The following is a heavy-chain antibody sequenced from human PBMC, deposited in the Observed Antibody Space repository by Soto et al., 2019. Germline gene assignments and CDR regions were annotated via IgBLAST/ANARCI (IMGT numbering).Heavy chain of an antibody. J-gene: IGHJ3*02. CDR1: GFTFSSYG. CDR2: IWYDGSNK. D-gene: IGHD5-12*01. Sequence: QVQLVESGGGVVQPGRSLRLSCAASGFTFSSYGMHWVRQAPGKGLEWVAVIWYDGSNKYYADSVKGRFTISRDNSKNTLYLQKNILIPEDGAVYYCARTNSGYDTDDAFDIWGLVTIVTVSS. V-gene: IGHV3-33*01. CDR3: ARTNSGYDTDDAFDI.